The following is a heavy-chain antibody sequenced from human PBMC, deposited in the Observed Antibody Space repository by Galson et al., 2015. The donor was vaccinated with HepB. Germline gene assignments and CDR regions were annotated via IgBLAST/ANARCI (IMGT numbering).Heavy chain of an antibody. CDR1: GYTFTTYG. V-gene: IGHV1-18*01. D-gene: IGHD2-15*01. Sequence: SVKVSCKASGYTFTTYGVNWVRQAPGQGLEWMGRINTYNGNTDYAQNFQGRVTMTTDTSTSTAYMELRSLRSDDTAMYYCARGAIVVVVGATQNNWFDPWGQGTLVTVSS. J-gene: IGHJ5*02. CDR2: INTYNGNT. CDR3: ARGAIVVVVGATQNNWFDP.